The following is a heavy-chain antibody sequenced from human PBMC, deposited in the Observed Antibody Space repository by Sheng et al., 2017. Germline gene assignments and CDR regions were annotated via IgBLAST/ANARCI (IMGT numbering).Heavy chain of an antibody. CDR1: GFTFSSYG. V-gene: IGHV3-30*02. CDR2: IRYDGSNK. D-gene: IGHD1-26*01. CDR3: AKVVLWELLRKAGEVDAFDI. J-gene: IGHJ3*02. Sequence: QVQLVESGGGVVQPGGSLRLSCAASGFTFSSYGMHWVRQAPGKGLEWVAFIRYDGSNKYYADSVKGRFTISRDNSKNTLYLQMNSLRAEDTAVYYCAKVVLWELLRKAGEVDAFDIWGQGTMVTVSS.